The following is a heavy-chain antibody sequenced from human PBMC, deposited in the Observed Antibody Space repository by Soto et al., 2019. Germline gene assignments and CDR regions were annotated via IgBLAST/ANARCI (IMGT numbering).Heavy chain of an antibody. CDR1: GFTFSSYS. V-gene: IGHV3-21*01. Sequence: EVQLVESGGGLVKPGGSLRLSCGASGFTFSSYSMNWVRQAAGKRLEWVSSISSSSSYIYYADSVKGRFTISRDNAKNSLYLQMNSLRAEDTAVYYCARDQPGYSYGYGLGYWGQGTLVTVSS. J-gene: IGHJ4*02. D-gene: IGHD5-18*01. CDR3: ARDQPGYSYGYGLGY. CDR2: ISSSSSYI.